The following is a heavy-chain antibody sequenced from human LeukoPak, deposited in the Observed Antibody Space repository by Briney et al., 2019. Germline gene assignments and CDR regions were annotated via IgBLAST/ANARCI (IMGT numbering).Heavy chain of an antibody. CDR1: GFTVSSSH. CDR3: ARDNAATVTPYSFYAMDL. V-gene: IGHV3-66*01. J-gene: IGHJ6*02. D-gene: IGHD4-17*01. CDR2: IYSDGNS. Sequence: GGSLRLSCAASGFTVSSSHMSWVRQAPGKGLEWVSIIYSDGNSIHADSVKGRFTTSRDNSKNTLYLQMNSLRVEDTAVYHCARDNAATVTPYSFYAMDLWGQGTTVTVSS.